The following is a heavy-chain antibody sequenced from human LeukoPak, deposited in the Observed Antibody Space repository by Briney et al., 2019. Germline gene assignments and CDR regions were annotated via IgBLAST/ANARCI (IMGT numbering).Heavy chain of an antibody. Sequence: ASLKVSCKASGYTFTGYYMHWVRQAPGQGREWMGWINPNSGGTNYAQKFQGRVTMTRDTSISTAYMELSRLRSDDTAVYYCARGARVTIFGVIIFGYFDFWGQGTLVTVSS. D-gene: IGHD3-3*01. J-gene: IGHJ4*02. CDR3: ARGARVTIFGVIIFGYFDF. CDR1: GYTFTGYY. V-gene: IGHV1-2*02. CDR2: INPNSGGT.